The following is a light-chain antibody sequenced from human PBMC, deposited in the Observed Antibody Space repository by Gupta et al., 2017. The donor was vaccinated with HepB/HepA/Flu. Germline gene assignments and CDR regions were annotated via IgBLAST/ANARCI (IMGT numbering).Light chain of an antibody. CDR1: SNNVGDQG. J-gene: IGLJ3*02. CDR2: RNN. V-gene: IGLV10-54*04. Sequence: QAGLTQPPSVSKGLRQTATRTCTGNSNNVGDQGAAWLQQHQGHPPKLLSYRNNNRPSGIPERFSASRSGNTASLPIKGLQAEEEADYYCSAWDSSLSAWVFGGGTKLTVL. CDR3: SAWDSSLSAWV.